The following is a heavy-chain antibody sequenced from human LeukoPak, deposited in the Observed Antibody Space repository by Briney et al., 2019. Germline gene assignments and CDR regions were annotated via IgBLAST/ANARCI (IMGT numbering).Heavy chain of an antibody. CDR3: ARVAPGGYYFDY. J-gene: IGHJ4*02. D-gene: IGHD1-14*01. V-gene: IGHV4-30-2*01. Sequence: SETLSLTCAVSGGSISSGGYSWSWIRQPPGKGLEWIGYIYHSGSTYYNPSLKSRVTISVDRSKNQFSLKLSSVTAADTAVYYCARVAPGGYYFDYWGQGTLVTVSS. CDR1: GGSISSGGYS. CDR2: IYHSGST.